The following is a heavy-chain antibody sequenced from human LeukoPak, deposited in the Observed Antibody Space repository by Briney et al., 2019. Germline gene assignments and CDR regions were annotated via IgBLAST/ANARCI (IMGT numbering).Heavy chain of an antibody. V-gene: IGHV3-23*01. D-gene: IGHD5/OR15-5a*01. Sequence: GGSLRLSFAASGFSFNNYAMSWVRQAPGKGLEWVSGISGSGDSTDYVDSVKGRFTISRDNSKNTLYLQMNSLRAEDTAVYYCAKTPHPTRSTCFDYWGQGTLVTVSS. J-gene: IGHJ4*02. CDR2: ISGSGDST. CDR1: GFSFNNYA. CDR3: AKTPHPTRSTCFDY.